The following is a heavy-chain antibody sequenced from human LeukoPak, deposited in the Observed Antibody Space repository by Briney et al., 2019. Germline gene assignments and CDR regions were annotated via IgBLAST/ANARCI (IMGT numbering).Heavy chain of an antibody. V-gene: IGHV7-4-1*02. D-gene: IGHD3-22*01. CDR1: GYTFTTYT. CDR3: ARENYYDLPAAFDI. Sequence: ASVKVSCKASGYTFTTYTMNWVRQAPGQGLEWMGWINTNTGNPTYARGFTGRFVFSLDTSVSTTFLQISSLKPEDTAVYYCARENYYDLPAAFDIWGQGTMVTVSS. J-gene: IGHJ3*02. CDR2: INTNTGNP.